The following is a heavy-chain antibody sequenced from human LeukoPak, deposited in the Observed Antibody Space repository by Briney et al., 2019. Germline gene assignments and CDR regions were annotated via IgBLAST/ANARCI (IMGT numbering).Heavy chain of an antibody. J-gene: IGHJ4*02. CDR2: ISWNSGSI. Sequence: GGSLRLSCAASGFTFDDYAMHWVRQAPGKGLEWVSGISWNSGSIGYADSVKGRFTISRDNAKNSLYLQMNSLRAEDTALYYCAKDMTGSGYTFDYWGQGTPVTVSS. D-gene: IGHD3-22*01. CDR1: GFTFDDYA. CDR3: AKDMTGSGYTFDY. V-gene: IGHV3-9*01.